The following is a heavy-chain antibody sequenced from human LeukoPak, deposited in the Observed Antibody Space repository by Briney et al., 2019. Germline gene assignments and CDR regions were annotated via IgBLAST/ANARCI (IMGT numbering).Heavy chain of an antibody. CDR1: GFTFSSYA. V-gene: IGHV3-30-3*01. Sequence: GGSLRLSCAASGFTFSSYAMHWVRQAPGKGLEWVAVISYDGSNKYYADSVKGRLTISRDNSKNTLYLQMNSLRAEDTAVYYCARETGPGGAFDIWGQGTMVTVSS. J-gene: IGHJ3*02. CDR2: ISYDGSNK. CDR3: ARETGPGGAFDI. D-gene: IGHD7-27*01.